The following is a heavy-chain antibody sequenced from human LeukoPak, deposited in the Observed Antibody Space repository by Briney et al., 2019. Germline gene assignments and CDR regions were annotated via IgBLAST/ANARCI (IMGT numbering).Heavy chain of an antibody. D-gene: IGHD1-26*01. CDR3: ARGGTYYPCIDY. J-gene: IGHJ4*02. CDR2: ISAYNGRT. CDR1: GYTFTNSY. Sequence: ASVKVSCKASGYTFTNSYIHWVRQAPGQRREWMGCISAYNGRTNYAQKFQGRVTMTTDSSTSTAYMDLTSLRADDAAVYYCARGGTYYPCIDYWGQGTLVTVSS. V-gene: IGHV1-18*01.